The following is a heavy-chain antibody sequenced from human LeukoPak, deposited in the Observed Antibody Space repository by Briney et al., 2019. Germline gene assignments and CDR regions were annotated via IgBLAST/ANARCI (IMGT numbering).Heavy chain of an antibody. V-gene: IGHV4-59*01. CDR2: IYYSGST. D-gene: IGHD4-23*01. CDR3: ASGGNPTFDY. Sequence: SETLSLTCTVSGGSISSYCWSWIRQPPGKGLEWIGYIYYSGSTNYNPSLKSRVTISVDTSKNQFSLKLSSVTAADTAVYYCASGGNPTFDYWGQGTLVTVSS. J-gene: IGHJ4*02. CDR1: GGSISSYC.